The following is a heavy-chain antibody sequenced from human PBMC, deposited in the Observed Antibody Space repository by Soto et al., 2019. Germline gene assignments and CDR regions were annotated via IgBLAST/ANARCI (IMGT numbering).Heavy chain of an antibody. CDR2: ISGSGGST. V-gene: IGHV3-23*01. CDR3: AKSVGYSGYDSLVTFDY. J-gene: IGHJ4*02. CDR1: GLTFGNYV. D-gene: IGHD5-12*01. Sequence: EVQLLESGGGLVQPGGSLRLSCAASGLTFGNYVMSWVRQAPGKGLEWVSAISGSGGSTYYADSVKGRFTISRDNSKDTLYLQMNSLTAEDTAVYYCAKSVGYSGYDSLVTFDYWGQGTLVTVSS.